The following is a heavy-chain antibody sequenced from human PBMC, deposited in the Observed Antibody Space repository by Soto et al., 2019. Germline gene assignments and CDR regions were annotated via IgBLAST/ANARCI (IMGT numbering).Heavy chain of an antibody. V-gene: IGHV1-46*01. CDR2: INPSGGST. Sequence: ASVKVSCKASGYTFTSYYMHWVRQAPGQGLEWMGIINPSGGSTSYAQKFQGRVTMTRDTSTSTVYMELSSLRSEDTAVYYCARNKNYYDSSGPEEKYYFDYWGQGTLVTVSS. J-gene: IGHJ4*02. CDR3: ARNKNYYDSSGPEEKYYFDY. CDR1: GYTFTSYY. D-gene: IGHD3-22*01.